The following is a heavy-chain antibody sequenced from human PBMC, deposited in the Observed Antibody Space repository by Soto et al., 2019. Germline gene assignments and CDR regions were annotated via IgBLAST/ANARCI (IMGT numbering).Heavy chain of an antibody. V-gene: IGHV4-34*01. CDR3: ARAWPVRDYDY. CDR2: INHSGST. D-gene: IGHD2-2*01. CDR1: GGSFSGYY. J-gene: IGHJ4*02. Sequence: SSETLSLTCAVYGGSFSGYYWSWIRQPPGKGLEWIGEINHSGSTNYNPSLKSRVTISVDTSKNQFSLKLSSVTAADTAVYYCARAWPVRDYDYWGQGTLVTVSS.